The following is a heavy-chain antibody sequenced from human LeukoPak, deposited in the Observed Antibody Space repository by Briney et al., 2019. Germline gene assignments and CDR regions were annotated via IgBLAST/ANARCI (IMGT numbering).Heavy chain of an antibody. V-gene: IGHV3-23*01. CDR3: AKDFEGDDFWSGYYLSN. D-gene: IGHD3-3*01. CDR2: ISGSGGST. J-gene: IGHJ1*01. Sequence: GGSLRLSCAASGFTFSSYAMSWVRQAPGKGLEWVSAISGSGGSTYYADSVKGRFTISRDNSKNTLYLQMNSLRAEDTAVYYCAKDFEGDDFWSGYYLSNWGQGTLVTVSS. CDR1: GFTFSSYA.